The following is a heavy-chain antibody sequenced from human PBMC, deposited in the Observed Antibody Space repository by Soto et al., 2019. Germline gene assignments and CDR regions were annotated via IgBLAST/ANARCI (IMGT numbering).Heavy chain of an antibody. Sequence: SQTLSLTCAISGDGVSSNSAAWNWIRQSPSRGLEWLGRTYYRSKWYNDYAVSVKSRITINPDTSKNQFSLQLNSVTPEDTAVYYCARESFDYYDSSGYSPARYYYGMDVWGQGTTVTAP. V-gene: IGHV6-1*01. CDR3: ARESFDYYDSSGYSPARYYYGMDV. D-gene: IGHD3-22*01. J-gene: IGHJ6*02. CDR2: TYYRSKWYN. CDR1: GDGVSSNSAA.